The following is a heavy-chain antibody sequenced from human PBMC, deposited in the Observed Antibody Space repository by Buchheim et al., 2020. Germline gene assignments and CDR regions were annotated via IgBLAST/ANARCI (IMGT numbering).Heavy chain of an antibody. J-gene: IGHJ2*01. CDR2: IYYSGST. CDR3: AREAWDWYFDL. Sequence: QVQLQESGPGLVKPSETLSLTCTVSGGSVSSGSYYWSWIRQPPGKGLEWIGYIYYSGSTNYKPSLKSRVTIPVDTSKNQFFLKLNSVTAADTAVYYCAREAWDWYFDLWGRGTL. CDR1: GGSVSSGSYY. V-gene: IGHV4-61*01. D-gene: IGHD7-27*01.